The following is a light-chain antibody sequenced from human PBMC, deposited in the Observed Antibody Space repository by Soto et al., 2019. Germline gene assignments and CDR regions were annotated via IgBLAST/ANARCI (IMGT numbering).Light chain of an antibody. V-gene: IGKV1-5*03. CDR1: QNINDL. Sequence: DIQATQSPSTLSASVGDRVTISCRASQNINDLLAWYQQKSGKAPKVLIYKASSLESGVPSRFSSSGSGTEFTLTISSLQTEDFATYYCQQYGANSPWTFGQGTKVEIK. CDR2: KAS. J-gene: IGKJ1*01. CDR3: QQYGANSPWT.